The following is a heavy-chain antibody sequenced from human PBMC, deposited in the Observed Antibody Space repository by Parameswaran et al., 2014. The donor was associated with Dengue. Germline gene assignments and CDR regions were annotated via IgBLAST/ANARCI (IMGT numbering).Heavy chain of an antibody. CDR3: ARGVSHGVTKIRYYYGMDV. Sequence: RWIRQPSGKGLEWIGEINHSGSTNYNPSLKSRVTISVDTSKNQFSLKLSSVTAADTAVYYCARGVSHGVTKIRYYYGMDVWGQGTTVTVSS. D-gene: IGHD4-11*01. V-gene: IGHV4-34*01. CDR2: INHSGST. J-gene: IGHJ6*02.